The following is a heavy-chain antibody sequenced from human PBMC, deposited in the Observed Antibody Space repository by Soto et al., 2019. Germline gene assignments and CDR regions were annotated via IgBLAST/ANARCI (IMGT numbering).Heavy chain of an antibody. CDR2: IWYDGSNK. CDR3: ARNSDYGSGKNGMDV. Sequence: GGSLRLSCAASGFTFSSYGMHWVRQAPGKGLEWVAVIWYDGSNKYYADSVKGRFTISRDNSKNTLYLQMNSLRAEDTAVYYCARNSDYGSGKNGMDVWGQGTTVTVSS. J-gene: IGHJ6*02. CDR1: GFTFSSYG. D-gene: IGHD3-10*01. V-gene: IGHV3-33*01.